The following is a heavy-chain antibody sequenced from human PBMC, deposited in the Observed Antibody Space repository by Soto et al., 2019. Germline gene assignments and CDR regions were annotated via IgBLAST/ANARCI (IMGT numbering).Heavy chain of an antibody. J-gene: IGHJ4*02. CDR1: GGSIGSGSYY. D-gene: IGHD3-22*01. CDR2: IYYSGST. Sequence: QVQLQESGPGLVKPSQTLSLTCTVSGGSIGSGSYYWSWIRQHPGKGLEWIGYIYYSGSTYYNPSLKSRVTISIATSTNQFSLKLSSVTAADTAVYYCARAGYDRDGGGYYYFDYWGQGTLVTVSS. CDR3: ARAGYDRDGGGYYYFDY. V-gene: IGHV4-31*03.